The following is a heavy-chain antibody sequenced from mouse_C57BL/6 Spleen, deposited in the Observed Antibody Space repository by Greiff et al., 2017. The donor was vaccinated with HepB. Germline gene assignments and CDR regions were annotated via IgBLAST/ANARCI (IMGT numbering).Heavy chain of an antibody. J-gene: IGHJ3*01. V-gene: IGHV1-55*01. CDR1: GYTFTSYW. CDR3: ARRGYGSGAWFAY. Sequence: VQLQQSGAELVKPGASVKMSCKASGYTFTSYWITWVKQRPGQGLEWIGDIYPGSGSTNYNEKFKSKATLTVDTSISTAYMQLSSLTSEDSAVYYCARRGYGSGAWFAYWGQGTLVTVSA. D-gene: IGHD1-1*01. CDR2: IYPGSGST.